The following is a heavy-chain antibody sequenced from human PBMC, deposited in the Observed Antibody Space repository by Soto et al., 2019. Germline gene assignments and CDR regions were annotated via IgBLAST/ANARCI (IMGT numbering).Heavy chain of an antibody. Sequence: GVSVKVSCKASGYTFTGYYMHWLRQAPGQGREWMGWINPNSGGTNYAQKFQGWVTMTRDTSISTAYMELSRLRSDDTAVYYCARGAAAGDYYYGMDVWGQGTTVTVSS. CDR2: INPNSGGT. CDR1: GYTFTGYY. D-gene: IGHD6-13*01. V-gene: IGHV1-2*04. CDR3: ARGAAAGDYYYGMDV. J-gene: IGHJ6*02.